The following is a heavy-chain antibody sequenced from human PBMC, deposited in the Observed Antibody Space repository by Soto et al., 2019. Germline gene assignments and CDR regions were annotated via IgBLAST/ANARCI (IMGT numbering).Heavy chain of an antibody. V-gene: IGHV3-30*18. D-gene: IGHD3-22*01. CDR2: ISYDGSNK. J-gene: IGHJ4*02. CDR1: GFTFSSFG. CDR3: AKERYYDSSGYYAPLDFDY. Sequence: QVQLVESGGGVVQPGRSLRLSCAASGFTFSSFGMHWVRQAPGKGLEWVAVISYDGSNKYYADSVKGRFTISRDNSKNTLYLKMNSQRAEDTAVYYCAKERYYDSSGYYAPLDFDYWGQGTLVTVSS.